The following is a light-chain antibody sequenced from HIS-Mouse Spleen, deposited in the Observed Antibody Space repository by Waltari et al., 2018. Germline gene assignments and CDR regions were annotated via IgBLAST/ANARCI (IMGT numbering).Light chain of an antibody. CDR2: AAS. J-gene: IGKJ1*01. V-gene: IGKV1-9*01. CDR3: QQLNSYPPT. Sequence: DIQFTQSPYFLSASVGDRVTITCRASPGIRSYLAWYQQKPGKAPKLLIYAASTLQSGVPSRFSGSGSGTEFTLTISSLQPEDFATYYCQQLNSYPPTFGQGTKVEIK. CDR1: PGIRSY.